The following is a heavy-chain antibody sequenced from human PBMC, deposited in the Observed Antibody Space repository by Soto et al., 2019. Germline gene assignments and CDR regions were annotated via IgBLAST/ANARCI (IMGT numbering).Heavy chain of an antibody. CDR1: GFTFSSYS. D-gene: IGHD3-10*01. Sequence: EVQLVESGGGLVKPGGSLRLSCAASGFTFSSYSMKWVRQAPGKGLEWVSSIRSSSTYIYYADSVKGRFTISRDNAKNSLYLQMNSLRAEDTAVYYCARDFIRGGVAQDYMDVWGKGTTVTVSS. CDR2: IRSSSTYI. V-gene: IGHV3-21*01. J-gene: IGHJ6*04. CDR3: ARDFIRGGVAQDYMDV.